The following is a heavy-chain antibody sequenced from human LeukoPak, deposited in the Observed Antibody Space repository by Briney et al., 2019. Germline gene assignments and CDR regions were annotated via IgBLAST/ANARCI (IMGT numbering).Heavy chain of an antibody. J-gene: IGHJ5*02. CDR2: ITASGGTT. V-gene: IGHV3-23*01. D-gene: IGHD2-2*01. CDR3: AKEPREYRSTSCPNWIDP. CDR1: GFTYSTYA. Sequence: AGSLRLSCAASGFTYSTYAMSWVRQAPGKGLEWVSAITASGGTTYYADSVKGRFTISRDNSKNTLYLQMSSLRAEDTAVYYCAKEPREYRSTSCPNWIDPWGQGTLVTVSS.